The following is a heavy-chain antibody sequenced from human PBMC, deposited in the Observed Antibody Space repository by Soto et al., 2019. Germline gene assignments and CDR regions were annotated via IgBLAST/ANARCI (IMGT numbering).Heavy chain of an antibody. CDR2: IIPIFGTA. CDR1: GGTFSSYA. J-gene: IGHJ6*02. V-gene: IGHV1-69*01. CDR3: SRYVNAQPDYYGSGIFQNPTYGMDV. Sequence: QVRLVQSGAEVKKPGSSVKVSCKASGGTFSSYAISWVRQAPGQGLEWMGGIIPIFGTANYAQKFQGRVTITADESTSTASMELSSLGSDDTAVDYLSRYVNAQPDYYGSGIFQNPTYGMDVWGQGTTVTVSS. D-gene: IGHD3-10*01.